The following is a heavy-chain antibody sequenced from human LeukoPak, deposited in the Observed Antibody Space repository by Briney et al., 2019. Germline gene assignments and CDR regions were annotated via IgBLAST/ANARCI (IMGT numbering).Heavy chain of an antibody. CDR2: ISYDGSNK. V-gene: IGHV3-30-3*01. Sequence: GRSLRLSCAASGFTFSSYAMHWVRQAPGKGLEWVAVISYDGSNKYYADSVKGRFTISRDNSKNTLYLQMNSLRAEDTAVYYCARSRSSYSYGHYYYGMDVWGQGTTVTVSS. D-gene: IGHD5-18*01. J-gene: IGHJ6*02. CDR1: GFTFSSYA. CDR3: ARSRSSYSYGHYYYGMDV.